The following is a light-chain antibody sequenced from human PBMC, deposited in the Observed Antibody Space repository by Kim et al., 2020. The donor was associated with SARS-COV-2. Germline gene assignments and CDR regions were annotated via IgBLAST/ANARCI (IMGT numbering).Light chain of an antibody. Sequence: QPASISCRSSQSLLHSDGNTYLSWLQQRPGQPPRLLIYNISNRFSGVPDRFCGSGAGTDFTLKISRVEAEDVELYYCMQATQFPLTFGQGTKLEI. V-gene: IGKV2-24*01. CDR2: NIS. CDR1: QSLLHSDGNTY. J-gene: IGKJ2*01. CDR3: MQATQFPLT.